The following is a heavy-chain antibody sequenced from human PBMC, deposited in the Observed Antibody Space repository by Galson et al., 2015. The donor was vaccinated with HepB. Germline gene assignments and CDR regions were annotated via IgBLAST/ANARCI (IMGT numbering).Heavy chain of an antibody. Sequence: SLRLSCAASGFNLSLYSMNWVRQAPGKGLEWVSSISSSGSYIYYGDSVKGRCPVSRDSAKTSVYQQMNSLRGDDTAVYYCARALPSGIRGGRVFDHWGQGTLVTVSS. D-gene: IGHD3-10*01. J-gene: IGHJ4*02. CDR3: ARALPSGIRGGRVFDH. CDR2: ISSSGSYI. V-gene: IGHV3-21*01. CDR1: GFNLSLYS.